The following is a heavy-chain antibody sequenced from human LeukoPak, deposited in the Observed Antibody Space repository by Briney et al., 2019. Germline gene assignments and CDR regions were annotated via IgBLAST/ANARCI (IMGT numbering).Heavy chain of an antibody. CDR1: GGTFSSYA. Sequence: SVKVSCKASGGTFSSYAISWVRQAPGQGLEWMGGIIPIFGTANYAQKFQGRVTITADESTSTAYMELSSLRSEDTAVYYCAHLPNGHDDYGDYTLAYYFDYWGQGTLVTVSS. CDR3: AHLPNGHDDYGDYTLAYYFDY. V-gene: IGHV1-69*13. D-gene: IGHD4-17*01. J-gene: IGHJ4*02. CDR2: IIPIFGTA.